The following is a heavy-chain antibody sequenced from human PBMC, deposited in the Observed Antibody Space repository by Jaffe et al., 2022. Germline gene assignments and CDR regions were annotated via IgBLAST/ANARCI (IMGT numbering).Heavy chain of an antibody. CDR2: IRSKAYGGTT. CDR1: GFTFGDYA. CDR3: TRNLRGYSYGRYYYYMDV. V-gene: IGHV3-49*04. D-gene: IGHD5-18*01. Sequence: EVQLVESGGGLVQPGRSLRLSCTASGFTFGDYAMSWVRQAPGKGLEWVGFIRSKAYGGTTEYAASVKGRFTISRDDSKSIAYLQMNSLKTEDTAVYYCTRNLRGYSYGRYYYYMDVWGKGTTVTVSS. J-gene: IGHJ6*03.